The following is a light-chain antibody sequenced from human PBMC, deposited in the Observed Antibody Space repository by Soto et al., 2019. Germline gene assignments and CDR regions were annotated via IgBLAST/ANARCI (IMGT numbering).Light chain of an antibody. V-gene: IGKV3-15*01. Sequence: LVMTQSPDTLSVSPGERSTLLCRASQSVRNNLAWYQQKPGQAPRLLIYGVSTRATGVPARFSGSGSGTDFTLTISSLQPEDFAVYYCHQYDNWWTFGQGTKVDIK. CDR3: HQYDNWWT. CDR1: QSVRNN. CDR2: GVS. J-gene: IGKJ1*01.